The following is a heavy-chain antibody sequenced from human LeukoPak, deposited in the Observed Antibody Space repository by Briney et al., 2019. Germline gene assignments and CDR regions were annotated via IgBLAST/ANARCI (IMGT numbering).Heavy chain of an antibody. CDR3: ARSYYGSGSYHTLYYYYMDV. J-gene: IGHJ6*03. CDR2: IIPIFGTA. V-gene: IGHV1-69*06. D-gene: IGHD3-10*01. CDR1: GGTFSSYA. Sequence: SVKVSCKASGGTFSSYAISWVRQAPGQGLEWMGGIIPIFGTANYAQKFQGRVTITADKSTSTAYMELSSLRSEDTAVYYCARSYYGSGSYHTLYYYYMDVWGKGTTVTISS.